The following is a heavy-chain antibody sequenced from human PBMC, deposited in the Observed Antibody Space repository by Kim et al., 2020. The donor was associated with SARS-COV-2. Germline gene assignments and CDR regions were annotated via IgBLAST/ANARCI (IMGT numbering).Heavy chain of an antibody. CDR2: SP. Sequence: SPTHTPPRMSRVTISVATSKNQFSLKLSSVTAADTAVYYCARGLRGAFDIWGQGTMVTVSS. V-gene: IGHV4-59*09. D-gene: IGHD3-10*01. J-gene: IGHJ3*02. CDR3: ARGLRGAFDI.